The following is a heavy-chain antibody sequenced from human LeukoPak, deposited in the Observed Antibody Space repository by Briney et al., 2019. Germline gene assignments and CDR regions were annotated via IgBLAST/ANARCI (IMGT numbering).Heavy chain of an antibody. V-gene: IGHV4-4*07. CDR2: IYTSGST. Sequence: SETLSLTCTVSGGSISSYYWSWIRQPAGKGLEWIGRIYTSGSTNYNPTLKSRVTMSVDTSKNQFSLKLSSVTAADTAVYYCARARTSYSSGWYSAFDIWGQGTMVTVSS. CDR3: ARARTSYSSGWYSAFDI. D-gene: IGHD6-19*01. J-gene: IGHJ3*02. CDR1: GGSISSYY.